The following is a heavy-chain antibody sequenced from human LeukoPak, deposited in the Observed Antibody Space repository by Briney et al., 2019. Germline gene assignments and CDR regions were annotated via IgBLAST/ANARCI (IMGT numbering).Heavy chain of an antibody. V-gene: IGHV4-39*07. J-gene: IGHJ4*02. CDR2: IYHSGST. D-gene: IGHD3-10*01. CDR1: GGSISSSTYY. CDR3: ARESGDRAYYYGSGSTDY. Sequence: SETLSLTCTVSGGSISSSTYYWGWIRQPPGKGLEWIGSIYHSGSTYYNPSLKSRVTISVDTSKNQFSLKLSSVTAADTAVYYCARESGDRAYYYGSGSTDYWGQGTLVTVSS.